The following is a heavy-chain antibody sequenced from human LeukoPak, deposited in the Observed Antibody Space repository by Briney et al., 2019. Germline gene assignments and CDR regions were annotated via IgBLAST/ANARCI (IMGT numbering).Heavy chain of an antibody. CDR3: ATDRAYYDILTGYYTKDDY. CDR1: GFTVSSNY. Sequence: GGSLRLSCAASGFTVSSNYMSWVRQAPGKGLEWVSVIYSGGSTYYADSVKGRFTISRDNSKNTLYLQMNSLRAEDTAVYYCATDRAYYDILTGYYTKDDYWGQGTLVTVSS. J-gene: IGHJ4*02. CDR2: IYSGGST. V-gene: IGHV3-66*01. D-gene: IGHD3-9*01.